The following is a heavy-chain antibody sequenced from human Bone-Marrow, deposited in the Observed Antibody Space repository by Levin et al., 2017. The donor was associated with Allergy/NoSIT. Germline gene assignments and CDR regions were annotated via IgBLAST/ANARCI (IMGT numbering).Heavy chain of an antibody. CDR1: GYTLTELS. CDR3: ATDCRTGGPAAIPQGWFDP. D-gene: IGHD2-2*01. CDR2: FDPEDGET. V-gene: IGHV1-24*01. J-gene: IGHJ5*02. Sequence: GESLKISCKVSGYTLTELSMHWVRQAPGKGLEWMGGFDPEDGETIYAQKFQGRVTMTEDTSTDTAYMELSSLRSEDTAVYYCATDCRTGGPAAIPQGWFDPWGQGTLVTVSS.